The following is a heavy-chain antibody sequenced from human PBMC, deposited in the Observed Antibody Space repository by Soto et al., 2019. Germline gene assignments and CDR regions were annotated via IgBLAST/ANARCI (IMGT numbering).Heavy chain of an antibody. D-gene: IGHD2-2*02. CDR3: AAIDHGSES. CDR1: GVVFRNYW. V-gene: IGHV3-7*01. Sequence: EVQLVESGGGLVQPGGSLILSCAASGVVFRNYWMSWVRRAPGKGLEWLANINQDGSGRYHADSVKGRFTISRDNAENSLFLQMNGLRVEDTAVYYCAAIDHGSESWGQGTLVTVSS. J-gene: IGHJ5*02. CDR2: INQDGSGR.